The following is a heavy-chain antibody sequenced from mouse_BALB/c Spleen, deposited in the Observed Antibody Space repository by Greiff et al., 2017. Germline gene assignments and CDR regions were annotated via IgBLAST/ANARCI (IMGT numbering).Heavy chain of an antibody. D-gene: IGHD1-1*01. V-gene: IGHV3-2*02. CDR2: ISYGGST. CDR3: ARITTPWYFDV. J-gene: IGHJ1*01. Sequence: EVKLVESGPGLVKPSQSLSLTCTVTGYSITSDNAWNWIRQFPGNKLEWMGYISYGGSTSYNPSLKSRISITRDKSKNQFCLQLNSVTTEDTATYYCARITTPWYFDVWGAGTTVTVSS. CDR1: GYSITSDNA.